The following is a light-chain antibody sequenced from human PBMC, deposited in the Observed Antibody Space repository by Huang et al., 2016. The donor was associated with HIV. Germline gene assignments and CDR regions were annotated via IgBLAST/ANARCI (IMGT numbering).Light chain of an antibody. J-gene: IGKJ3*01. Sequence: EVVMTQSQATLSVSPGERATLFCRASQSLSTNLAWYQQKPGQPPRLLIYGASTRATGVPARFSGSGSGTDFTLTISSLQPEDFAVYYCQQYDDWPPVTFGPGTKVDFK. V-gene: IGKV3-15*01. CDR2: GAS. CDR3: QQYDDWPPVT. CDR1: QSLSTN.